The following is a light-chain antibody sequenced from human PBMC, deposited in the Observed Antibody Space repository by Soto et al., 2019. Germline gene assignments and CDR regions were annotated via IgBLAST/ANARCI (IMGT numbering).Light chain of an antibody. V-gene: IGKV3-11*01. CDR3: QQRSNSPPFT. Sequence: EIVLTQSPATLSSSPGERVTLSCRASQSVSSSLAWYQQRPGQTPRLLIYDASSRAPGIPARFSGSGSGTDFTLTISSLEPEDVAVYFCQQRSNSPPFTFGPGTTLNIK. CDR1: QSVSSS. CDR2: DAS. J-gene: IGKJ3*01.